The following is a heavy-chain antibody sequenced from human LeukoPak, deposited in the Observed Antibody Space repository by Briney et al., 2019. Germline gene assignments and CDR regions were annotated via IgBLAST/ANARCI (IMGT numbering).Heavy chain of an antibody. V-gene: IGHV4-61*02. J-gene: IGHJ6*03. Sequence: PSQTLSLTCTVSGASFNSGNFYWTWMRQPAGKGLEWIGRIYTDGSTNFNPSLKSRVSILVDRSKNQFSLSLSSVTAADTAIYYCAREWGFVDNYYMDVWGKGTTVTVSS. CDR3: AREWGFVDNYYMDV. D-gene: IGHD3-16*01. CDR2: IYTDGST. CDR1: GASFNSGNFY.